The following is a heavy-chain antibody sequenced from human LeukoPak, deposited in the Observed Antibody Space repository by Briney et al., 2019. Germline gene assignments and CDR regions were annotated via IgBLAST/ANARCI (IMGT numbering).Heavy chain of an antibody. D-gene: IGHD6-19*01. V-gene: IGHV4-31*03. CDR1: GGSISSGGYY. CDR3: ARDSSGWLFDY. CDR2: IYYSGST. J-gene: IGHJ4*02. Sequence: PSETLSLTCTVSGGSISSGGYYWSWIRQHPGKGLEWIGYIYYSGSTYYNPSLKSRVTISVDTSKNQFSLRLSSVTAADTAVYYCARDSSGWLFDYWGQGTLVTVSS.